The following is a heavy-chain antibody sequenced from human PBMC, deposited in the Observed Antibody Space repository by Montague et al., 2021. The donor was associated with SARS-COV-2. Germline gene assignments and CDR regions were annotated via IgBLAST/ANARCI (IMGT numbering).Heavy chain of an antibody. J-gene: IGHJ6*03. CDR2: INHSGST. D-gene: IGHD2-2*01. V-gene: IGHV4-34*01. Sequence: SKTLSLTCAVYGGSFSGYYWSWIRQPPGKGLEWIGEINHSGSTNYNPSLKSRVTISVDTSKNQFSLKLSSVTAADTAVYYCARLVVPAARYYYYYYYMDVWGKGTTVTVSS. CDR3: ARLVVPAARYYYYYYYMDV. CDR1: GGSFSGYY.